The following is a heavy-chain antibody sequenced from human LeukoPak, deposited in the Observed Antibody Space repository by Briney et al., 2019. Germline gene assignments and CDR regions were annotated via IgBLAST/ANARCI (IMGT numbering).Heavy chain of an antibody. J-gene: IGHJ4*02. Sequence: SETLSLTCTVSGGSISSSRYYWGWVRQPPGKGLEWIGSISFSGSTYYNPSLRSRVTISEDTSKNQFSLKLSSVTAADTAVYYCARAGQFIAARPITFDYWGQGTLVTVSS. CDR1: GGSISSSRYY. D-gene: IGHD6-6*01. V-gene: IGHV4-39*07. CDR2: ISFSGST. CDR3: ARAGQFIAARPITFDY.